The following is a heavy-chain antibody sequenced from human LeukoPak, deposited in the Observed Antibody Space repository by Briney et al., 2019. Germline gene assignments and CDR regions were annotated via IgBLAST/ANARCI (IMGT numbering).Heavy chain of an antibody. CDR2: ISGSGGST. V-gene: IGHV3-23*01. Sequence: GGSLRLSCAASGFTFSSYAMSWVRQAPGKGLEWVSAISGSGGSTYYADSVKGRFTISRDNSKNTLHLQMNSLRAEDTAVYYCAKVRFLEWLLSSFGGQGTLVTVSS. D-gene: IGHD3-3*01. J-gene: IGHJ4*02. CDR1: GFTFSSYA. CDR3: AKVRFLEWLLSSF.